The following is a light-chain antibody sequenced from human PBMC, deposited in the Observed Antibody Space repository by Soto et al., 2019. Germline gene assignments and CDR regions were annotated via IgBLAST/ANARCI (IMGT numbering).Light chain of an antibody. J-gene: IGKJ1*01. Sequence: EIVLTQSPGTLSLSPGERATLSCRASQSVNSNLAWYQQRPGQAPRLLIYGASTRATGIPARFSGSGSGTEFTLTISSLQSEDFAVYYCQQSDNWPRTFGQGTKVDI. CDR1: QSVNSN. CDR2: GAS. V-gene: IGKV3-15*01. CDR3: QQSDNWPRT.